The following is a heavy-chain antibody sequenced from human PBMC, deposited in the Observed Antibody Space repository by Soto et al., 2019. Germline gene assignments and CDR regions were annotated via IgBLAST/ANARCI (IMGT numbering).Heavy chain of an antibody. CDR1: GGSISSYY. V-gene: IGHV4-59*01. J-gene: IGHJ6*02. CDR2: IYYSGST. D-gene: IGHD3-3*01. CDR3: ARGGYYDFWSGYGIAGYYYGMDV. Sequence: SETLSLTCTVSGGSISSYYWSWIRQPPGKGLEWIGYIYYSGSTNYNPSLKSRVTISVDTSKNQFSLKLSSVTAADTAVYYCARGGYYDFWSGYGIAGYYYGMDVWGQGTTVTVS.